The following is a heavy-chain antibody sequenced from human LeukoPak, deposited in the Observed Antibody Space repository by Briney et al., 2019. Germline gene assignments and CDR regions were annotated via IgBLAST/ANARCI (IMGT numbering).Heavy chain of an antibody. CDR2: MYTSGST. J-gene: IGHJ2*01. D-gene: IGHD3-22*01. Sequence: SETLSLTCTVSGGSISSYYWRWIRQPAGQGLEYIGRMYTSGSTNYNPSLKSRVTISVDTSKNQFSLKLSSVTAADTAVYYCARGYDGSGYYYRNWYFDLWGRGTLVTVSS. V-gene: IGHV4-4*07. CDR3: ARGYDGSGYYYRNWYFDL. CDR1: GGSISSYY.